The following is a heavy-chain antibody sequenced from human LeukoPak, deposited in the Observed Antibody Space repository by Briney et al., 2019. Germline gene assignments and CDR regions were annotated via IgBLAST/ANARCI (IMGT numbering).Heavy chain of an antibody. J-gene: IGHJ4*02. CDR3: ARGRRGELLRYFDY. D-gene: IGHD1-26*01. CDR1: GGSISSYY. Sequence: SETLSLTCTVSGGSISSYYRSWIRQPPGKGLEWIGYIYYSGSTNYNPSLKSRVTISVDTSKNQFSLKLSSVTAADTAVYYCARGRRGELLRYFDYWGQGTLVTVSS. CDR2: IYYSGST. V-gene: IGHV4-59*01.